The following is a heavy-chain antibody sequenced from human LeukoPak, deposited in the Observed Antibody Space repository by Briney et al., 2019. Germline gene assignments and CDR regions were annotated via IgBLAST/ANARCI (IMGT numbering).Heavy chain of an antibody. Sequence: PGGSLRLSCAASGFTFSSFAMSWVRQAPGKGLEWVSAISGSGGSTYYADSVKGRFTISRDNSKNTLHLQMSSLRAEDTAVYYCAKAQTNVWSGYYLNYWGQGTLVTVSS. CDR2: ISGSGGST. D-gene: IGHD3-3*01. V-gene: IGHV3-23*01. J-gene: IGHJ4*02. CDR1: GFTFSSFA. CDR3: AKAQTNVWSGYYLNY.